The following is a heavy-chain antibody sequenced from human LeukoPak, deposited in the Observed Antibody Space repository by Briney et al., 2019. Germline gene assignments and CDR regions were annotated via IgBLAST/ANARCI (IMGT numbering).Heavy chain of an antibody. V-gene: IGHV5-51*01. CDR3: AASRYCSSTTCRFDY. CDR1: GYTFTNSW. D-gene: IGHD2-2*01. J-gene: IGHJ4*02. Sequence: GESLKISCKGSGYTFTNSWIGWVRQMPGKGLEWMGIIYPGNSDTRYSPSFQGQVTISVDESISTTYLQWSSLKTSDTAIYYCAASRYCSSTTCRFDYWGQGTLVTVSS. CDR2: IYPGNSDT.